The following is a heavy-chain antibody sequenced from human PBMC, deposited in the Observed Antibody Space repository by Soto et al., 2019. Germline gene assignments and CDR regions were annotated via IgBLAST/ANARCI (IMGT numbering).Heavy chain of an antibody. Sequence: HPGGSLRLSCAASGFTFSSYAMSWVRQAPGKGLEWVSAISGSGGSTYYADSVKGRFTISRDDSKNTLYLQMNSLRAEDTAVYYCAKDAIVVVVAATPSNFDYWGQGTLVTVSS. J-gene: IGHJ4*02. CDR1: GFTFSSYA. CDR3: AKDAIVVVVAATPSNFDY. CDR2: ISGSGGST. V-gene: IGHV3-23*01. D-gene: IGHD2-15*01.